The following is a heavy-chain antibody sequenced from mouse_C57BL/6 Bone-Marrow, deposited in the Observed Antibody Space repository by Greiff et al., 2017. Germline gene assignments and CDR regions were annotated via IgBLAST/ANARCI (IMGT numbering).Heavy chain of an antibody. V-gene: IGHV1-18*01. CDR2: INPNNGGT. J-gene: IGHJ3*01. CDR3: ARECNYDSEFAY. D-gene: IGHD1-1*01. CDR1: GYTFTDYN. Sequence: VQLQQSGPELVKPGASVKISCKASGYTFTDYNMDWVKQSTGKSLEWIGDINPNNGGTNYNEKFKGKATLTVDKSSSTAYMELRSLTSEDSAVYYCARECNYDSEFAYWGQGTLVTVSA.